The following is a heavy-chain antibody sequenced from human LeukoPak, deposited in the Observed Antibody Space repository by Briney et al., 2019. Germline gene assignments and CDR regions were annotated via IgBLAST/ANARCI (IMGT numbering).Heavy chain of an antibody. V-gene: IGHV3-7*01. CDR3: AREGDNWGLHYFDY. CDR2: IKEDGSEK. Sequence: GGSLRLSCAASGFTFSSYWMSWVRQAPGKGLEWVANIKEDGSEKYYVDSVKGRFTISRDNAKNSLYLEVNSLRAEDTAVYSCAREGDNWGLHYFDYWGQGTLVTVSS. CDR1: GFTFSSYW. J-gene: IGHJ4*02. D-gene: IGHD7-27*01.